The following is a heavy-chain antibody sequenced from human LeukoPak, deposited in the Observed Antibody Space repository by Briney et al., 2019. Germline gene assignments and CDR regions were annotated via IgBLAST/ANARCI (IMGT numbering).Heavy chain of an antibody. Sequence: GASVKVSCKASGYTFTSYAMNWVRQAPGQGLEWMGWINTNTGNPTYAQGFTGRFVFSLDTSISTAYLQMSSLKAEDTAVYYCARLYVAAAGSGWFDPWGQGTLVTVSS. CDR3: ARLYVAAAGSGWFDP. J-gene: IGHJ5*02. CDR2: INTNTGNP. V-gene: IGHV7-4-1*02. CDR1: GYTFTSYA. D-gene: IGHD6-13*01.